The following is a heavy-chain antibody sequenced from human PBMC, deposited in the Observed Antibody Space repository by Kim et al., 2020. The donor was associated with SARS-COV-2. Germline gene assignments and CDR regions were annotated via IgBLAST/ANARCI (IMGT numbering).Heavy chain of an antibody. D-gene: IGHD3-10*01. CDR3: ATSSPYYYGSGWFDP. Sequence: AQKFQGSVTMTEDASTDKAYMELSSLRSEDTAVYYCATSSPYYYGSGWFDPWGQGTLVTVSS. J-gene: IGHJ5*02. V-gene: IGHV1-24*01.